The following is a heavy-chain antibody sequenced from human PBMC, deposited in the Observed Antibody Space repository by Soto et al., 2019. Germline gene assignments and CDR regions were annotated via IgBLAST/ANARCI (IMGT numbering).Heavy chain of an antibody. CDR2: IKGSHAGGTT. D-gene: IGHD1-26*01. J-gene: IGHJ4*02. CDR1: GFTFTQAY. Sequence: EVQLVESGGGLVEPGGSIRLSCVASGFTFTQAYMTWVRQAPGKGLECVGRIKGSHAGGTTDYATSVKGRCTISRDDSKNTLYMQMNSLKTEDNSVYYRAKEGGYPGRNFYGAYWGQGTMVTVSS. CDR3: AKEGGYPGRNFYGAY. V-gene: IGHV3-15*01.